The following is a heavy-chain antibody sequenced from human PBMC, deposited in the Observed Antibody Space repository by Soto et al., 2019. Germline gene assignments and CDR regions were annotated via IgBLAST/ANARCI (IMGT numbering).Heavy chain of an antibody. Sequence: EAQLVESGGGLVQPGGSLRLSCAASGLTVSSNYMSWVRQAPGKGLEWVSVMYSGGSTYYADSVKGRFIISRDNYKNTLYLQMDSLRVEDTAVYYCARDSSLHQPLFYGMDVWGQGTTVTVSS. V-gene: IGHV3-66*01. CDR1: GLTVSSNY. CDR2: MYSGGST. CDR3: ARDSSLHQPLFYGMDV. D-gene: IGHD2-2*01. J-gene: IGHJ6*02.